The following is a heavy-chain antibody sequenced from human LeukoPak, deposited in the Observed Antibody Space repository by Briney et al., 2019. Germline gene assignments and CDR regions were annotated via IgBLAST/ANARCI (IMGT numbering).Heavy chain of an antibody. CDR1: GGSINSHY. V-gene: IGHV4-59*08. D-gene: IGHD6-19*01. CDR3: VRRDTGWNYFDY. J-gene: IGHJ4*02. Sequence: SETLSLTCAVSGGSINSHYWGWIRQPPGKGLQWIGDIYYTGKINYNPSLKSRVTITLDTSKDHLSLNLTSVLAADTAIYYCVRRDTGWNYFDYWGQGVLVTVSS. CDR2: IYYTGKI.